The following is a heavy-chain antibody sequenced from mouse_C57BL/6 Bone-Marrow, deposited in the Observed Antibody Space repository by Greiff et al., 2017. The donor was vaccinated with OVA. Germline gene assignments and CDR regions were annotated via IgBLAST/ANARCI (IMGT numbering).Heavy chain of an antibody. CDR2: ISSGGSYT. Sequence: DVHLVESGGDLVKPGGSLKLSCAASGFTFSSYGMSWVRQTPDKRLEWVATISSGGSYTYYPDSVKGRFTISRDNAKNTLYLQMSSLKSEDTAMYYCARRVAWFAYWGQGTLVTVSA. J-gene: IGHJ3*01. CDR3: ARRVAWFAY. V-gene: IGHV5-6*01. CDR1: GFTFSSYG.